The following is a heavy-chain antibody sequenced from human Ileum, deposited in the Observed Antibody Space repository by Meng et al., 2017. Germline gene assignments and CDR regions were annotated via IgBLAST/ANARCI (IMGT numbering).Heavy chain of an antibody. J-gene: IGHJ4*02. V-gene: IGHV4-4*02. CDR3: ATSNDRDVYYLGY. CDR2: IFQSGRT. D-gene: IGHD3-22*01. CDR1: GTW. Sequence: QGQLQEPGPRLVKPSGTLSFTCAVSGTWWSWVRQPPGKGLEWIGEIFQSGRTNYNPSLKSRVTISIDKSKSQISLQLSAVTAADTAVYSCATSNDRDVYYLGYWGQGTLVTVSS.